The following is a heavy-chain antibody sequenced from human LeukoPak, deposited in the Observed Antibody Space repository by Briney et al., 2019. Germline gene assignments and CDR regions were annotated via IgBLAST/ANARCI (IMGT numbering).Heavy chain of an antibody. CDR2: INSDGSST. Sequence: GGSLRLSCAASGFTFSSYWMHWVRQAPGKGLVWVSRINSDGSSTSYADSVKGRFTISRDNAKNTLYLQMNSLRAEDTAVYYCARTGIAVAGPTHYFDYWGQGTLVTVSS. D-gene: IGHD6-19*01. J-gene: IGHJ4*02. V-gene: IGHV3-74*01. CDR3: ARTGIAVAGPTHYFDY. CDR1: GFTFSSYW.